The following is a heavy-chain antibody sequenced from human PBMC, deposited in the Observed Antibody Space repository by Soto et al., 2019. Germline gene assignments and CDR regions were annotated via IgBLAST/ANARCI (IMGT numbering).Heavy chain of an antibody. Sequence: QLQLQESGPGLVKPSETLSLTCTVSGGSISTSSYYWGWIRQPPGKGLEWIGSIYYSGSTYYNPSLKSRVTISVDTSRTRFPLKLSSVTAADTAVYYCARDYDSSGDYWGQGTLVTVSS. D-gene: IGHD3-22*01. CDR1: GGSISTSSYY. J-gene: IGHJ4*02. CDR2: IYYSGST. V-gene: IGHV4-39*01. CDR3: ARDYDSSGDY.